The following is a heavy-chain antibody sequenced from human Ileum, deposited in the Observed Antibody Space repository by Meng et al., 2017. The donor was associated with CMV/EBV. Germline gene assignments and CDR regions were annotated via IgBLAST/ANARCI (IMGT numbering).Heavy chain of an antibody. Sequence: GESLKISCGASGFTFNNAWMSWVRQAPGKGLEWVGRIKSETDGGTTDYAAPVKDRFTISRDDSKNTLYLQMNSLKTEDTAMYYCTTDTPKTYPDNSAYPWGQGTPVTVSS. CDR3: TTDTPKTYPDNSAYP. J-gene: IGHJ5*02. D-gene: IGHD3-22*01. V-gene: IGHV3-15*01. CDR1: GFTFNNAW. CDR2: IKSETDGGTT.